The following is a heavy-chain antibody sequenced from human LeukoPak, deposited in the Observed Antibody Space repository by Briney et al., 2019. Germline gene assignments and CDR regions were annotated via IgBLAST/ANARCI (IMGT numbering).Heavy chain of an antibody. CDR3: ASLIVVVPAARLVYNWFDP. Sequence: ETLSLTCTVSGYSISSGYYWGWIRQPPGKGLEWIGSIYHSGSTYYNPSLKSRVTISVDTSKNQFSPKLSSVTAADTAVYYCASLIVVVPAARLVYNWFDPWGQGTLVTVSS. V-gene: IGHV4-38-2*02. D-gene: IGHD2-2*01. CDR2: IYHSGST. CDR1: GYSISSGYY. J-gene: IGHJ5*02.